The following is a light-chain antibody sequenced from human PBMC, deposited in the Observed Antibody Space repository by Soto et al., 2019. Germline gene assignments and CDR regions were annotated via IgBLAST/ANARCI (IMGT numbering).Light chain of an antibody. J-gene: IGKJ4*01. V-gene: IGKV3-20*01. CDR1: QSVSSIY. CDR2: GAS. CDR3: QQYGSSALT. Sequence: EIVLTHSPGTLSLSPGDRATLSCRASQSVSSIYLAWYQQKPGQAPRLLIYGASSRPTGIPDRFSGSGSGTDFTLTISRLEPEDFAVYYCQQYGSSALTFGGGTKVEIK.